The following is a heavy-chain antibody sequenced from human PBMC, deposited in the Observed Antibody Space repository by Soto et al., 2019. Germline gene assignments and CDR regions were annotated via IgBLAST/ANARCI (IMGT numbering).Heavy chain of an antibody. J-gene: IGHJ4*02. CDR2: IWYDGSNK. V-gene: IGHV3-33*01. CDR3: ARGAFWSGYHLIGY. Sequence: QVQLVESGGGVVQPGRSLRLSCAASGFTFSSYGMHWVRQAPGKGLEWVAVIWYDGSNKYYADSVKGRFTISRDNSKNTLYLQMNSLRAEDTAVYYCARGAFWSGYHLIGYWGQGTLVTVSS. D-gene: IGHD3-3*01. CDR1: GFTFSSYG.